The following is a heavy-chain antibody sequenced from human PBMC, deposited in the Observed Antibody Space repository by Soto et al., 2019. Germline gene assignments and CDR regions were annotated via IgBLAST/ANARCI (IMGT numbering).Heavy chain of an antibody. D-gene: IGHD3-16*01. J-gene: IGHJ6*02. CDR1: GFTFSSYS. Sequence: EVQLVESGGGLVKPGGSLRLSCAASGFTFSSYSMNWVRQAPGKGLEWVSSISSSSSYIYYADSVKGRFTISRDNAKNSLYLQMNSLRAEDTAVYYCARGSGGYHYYGMGVWGQGTKVTVSS. CDR2: ISSSSSYI. CDR3: ARGSGGYHYYGMGV. V-gene: IGHV3-21*06.